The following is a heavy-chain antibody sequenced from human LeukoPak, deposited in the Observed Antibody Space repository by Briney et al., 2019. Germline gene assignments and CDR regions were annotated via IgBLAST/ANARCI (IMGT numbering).Heavy chain of an antibody. Sequence: PGGSLSLSCAASGFTFTNYAMTWVRQAPGKGLEWVSGISANGVTTYHAASVKGRFTISRDNSKNILYLQMNSLRVEDTAIYYCAKDAAVATMTDAFDIWGPGTMVTVSS. D-gene: IGHD5-12*01. V-gene: IGHV3-23*01. J-gene: IGHJ3*02. CDR3: AKDAAVATMTDAFDI. CDR1: GFTFTNYA. CDR2: ISANGVTT.